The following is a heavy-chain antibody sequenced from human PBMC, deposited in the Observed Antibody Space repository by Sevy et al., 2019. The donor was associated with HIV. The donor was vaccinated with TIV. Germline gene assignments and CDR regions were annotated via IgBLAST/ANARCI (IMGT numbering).Heavy chain of an antibody. V-gene: IGHV4-59*08. J-gene: IGHJ4*02. CDR3: AGGNAWGRGYS. CDR2: IYYNGHI. D-gene: IGHD1-26*01. CDR1: GGSITSHY. Sequence: SETLSLTCTMSGGSITSHYWNWIRQPPGKGLEWIADIYYNGHINYNPSRKSRVTLSLDTSKNQFSLRLSSVTAADTAMYYCAGGNAWGRGYSWGQGTLVTVSS.